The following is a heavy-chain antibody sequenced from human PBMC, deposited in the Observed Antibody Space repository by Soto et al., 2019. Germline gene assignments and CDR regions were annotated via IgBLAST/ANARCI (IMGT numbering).Heavy chain of an antibody. D-gene: IGHD6-6*01. CDR2: IYYSGST. V-gene: IGHV4-59*01. CDR1: GGSISSYY. Sequence: SETLSLTCTVSGGSISSYYWSWIRQPPGKGLEWIGYIYYSGSTNYNPSLKSRVTISVDTSKNQFSLKLSSVTAADTAVYYCARTSPHSSSTPYFDYWGQGTLGTV. CDR3: ARTSPHSSSTPYFDY. J-gene: IGHJ4*02.